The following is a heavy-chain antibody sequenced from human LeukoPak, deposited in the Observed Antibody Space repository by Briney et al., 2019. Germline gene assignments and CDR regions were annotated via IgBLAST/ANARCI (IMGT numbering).Heavy chain of an antibody. D-gene: IGHD3-10*01. Sequence: HPSETLSLTCAVYGGSFSGYYWSWIRRPPGKGLEWIGEINHSGSTNYNPSLKSRVTISVDTSKNQFSLKLSSVTAADTAVYYCARSKRITMVRGVIFYFDYWGQGTLVTVSS. CDR3: ARSKRITMVRGVIFYFDY. V-gene: IGHV4-34*01. CDR2: INHSGST. CDR1: GGSFSGYY. J-gene: IGHJ4*02.